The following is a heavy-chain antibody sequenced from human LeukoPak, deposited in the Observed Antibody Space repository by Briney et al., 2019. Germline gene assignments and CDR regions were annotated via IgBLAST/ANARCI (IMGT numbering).Heavy chain of an antibody. J-gene: IGHJ4*02. CDR2: FSASDGSR. Sequence: GGSLRLSCEASGFSFSSYGMSWVRQAPGEGLQWVSGFSASDGSRYYADSVKGRFTISRDSSKNTLYLQMNSLKAEDTAVYYCAKNIGGFDYWGQGTLVTVSS. V-gene: IGHV3-23*01. D-gene: IGHD4-23*01. CDR1: GFSFSSYG. CDR3: AKNIGGFDY.